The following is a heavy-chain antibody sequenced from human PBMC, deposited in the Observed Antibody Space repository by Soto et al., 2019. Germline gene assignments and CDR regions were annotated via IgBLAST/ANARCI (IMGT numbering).Heavy chain of an antibody. J-gene: IGHJ4*02. Sequence: EVQLVESGGGLVKPGGSLRLSCAASGFTFSSYSFNWVRQAPGKGLEWVSIINPTSTFISYADSVRGRFTISRDNAKNSLYLQMDSLGAGDTAVYYCARARGNDWYEDYWGQGTLVTVSS. CDR3: ARARGNDWYEDY. D-gene: IGHD1-1*01. V-gene: IGHV3-21*06. CDR2: INPTSTFI. CDR1: GFTFSSYS.